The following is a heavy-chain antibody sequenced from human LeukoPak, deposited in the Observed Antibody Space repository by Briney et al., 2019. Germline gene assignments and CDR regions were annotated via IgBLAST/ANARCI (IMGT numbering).Heavy chain of an antibody. J-gene: IGHJ3*02. CDR1: GYSISSGYY. V-gene: IGHV4-38-2*02. CDR2: IYRSGST. CDR3: ARVLYYDILTGDDDAFDI. Sequence: SETLSLTCTVSGYSISSGYYWGWIRQPPGKGLEWIGSIYRSGSTYYKSSLKSRVTISVDTSKNQFSLKLSSVTAADTAVYYCARVLYYDILTGDDDAFDIWGQGTMVTVSS. D-gene: IGHD3-9*01.